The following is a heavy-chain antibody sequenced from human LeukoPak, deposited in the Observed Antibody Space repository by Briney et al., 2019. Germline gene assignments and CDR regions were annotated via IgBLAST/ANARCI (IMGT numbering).Heavy chain of an antibody. Sequence: GGSLRLSCAASGFTFSSYEMNWVRQAPGKGLEWVGRIRTKVHNYATSYGASVKGSFIISRDDSKNTTYLEMISLTSEDTAFYYCARHGPYDSSGLDHWGQGTLVTVSS. CDR2: IRTKVHNYAT. D-gene: IGHD3-22*01. V-gene: IGHV3-73*01. CDR1: GFTFSSYE. CDR3: ARHGPYDSSGLDH. J-gene: IGHJ4*02.